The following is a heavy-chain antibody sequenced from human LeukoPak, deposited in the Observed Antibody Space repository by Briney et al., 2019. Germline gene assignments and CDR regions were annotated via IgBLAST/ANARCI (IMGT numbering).Heavy chain of an antibody. D-gene: IGHD3-22*01. J-gene: IGHJ4*02. V-gene: IGHV3-23*01. Sequence: PGGSLRLSCAASGFAFSSYGMSWVRRAPGKGLEWVSAISGSGGSTYYADSVKGRFTISRDNSKNTLYLQMNSLRAEDTAVYYCAKRRYDSSGHFDSWGQGTLVTVSS. CDR1: GFAFSSYG. CDR3: AKRRYDSSGHFDS. CDR2: ISGSGGST.